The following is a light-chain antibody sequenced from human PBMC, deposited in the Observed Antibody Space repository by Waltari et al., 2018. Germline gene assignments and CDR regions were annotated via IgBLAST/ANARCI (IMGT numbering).Light chain of an antibody. Sequence: DNQMTQSPSTLSASVGDRVTITCRAPHTVSNWLAWYQQKPGKAPRLLISKASSLESGVPSRFSGSGYGTEFTLTISSLQPDDFATYYCQQAETFGQGTKVEIK. J-gene: IGKJ1*01. CDR3: QQAET. CDR1: HTVSNW. V-gene: IGKV1-5*03. CDR2: KAS.